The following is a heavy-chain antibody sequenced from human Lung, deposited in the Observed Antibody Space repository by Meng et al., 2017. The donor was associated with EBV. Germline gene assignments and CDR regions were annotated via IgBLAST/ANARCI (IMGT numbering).Heavy chain of an antibody. D-gene: IGHD5-24*01. Sequence: HVQLVESGAELTRPGSWVMVSCKASGDSFDNFVTSWVRQAPGQGLEWMGGIIPVFGETNYAQKFQGRVTFIADNSTSTVYMELSSLKSDDTAVYYCARDEGGWLTAPDYWGQGTLVTVSS. CDR3: ARDEGGWLTAPDY. V-gene: IGHV1-69*06. J-gene: IGHJ4*02. CDR1: GDSFDNFV. CDR2: IIPVFGET.